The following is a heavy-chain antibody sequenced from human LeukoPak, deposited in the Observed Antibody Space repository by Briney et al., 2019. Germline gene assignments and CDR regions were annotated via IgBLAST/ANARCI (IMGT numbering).Heavy chain of an antibody. D-gene: IGHD1-26*01. J-gene: IGHJ4*01. CDR2: INDNGGQR. CDR1: GFAFKNYA. V-gene: IGHV3-23*01. CDR3: AKTQWKVGATDYFDY. Sequence: GGSLRLSCAASGFAFKNYATTWVRQAPGKGLQWVSNINDNGGQRHYADSVKGRFTISRDNSKNTLFLQMDSLRAEDTAVYYCAKTQWKVGATDYFDYWGHGILVTVSS.